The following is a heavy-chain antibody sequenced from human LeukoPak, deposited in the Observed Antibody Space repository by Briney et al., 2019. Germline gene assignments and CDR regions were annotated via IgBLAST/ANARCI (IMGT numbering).Heavy chain of an antibody. CDR2: INHSGST. D-gene: IGHD3-3*01. CDR3: ARGQRYYDFWSGYYWY. J-gene: IGHJ4*02. CDR1: GGSFSGYY. Sequence: PSETLSLTRAVYGGSFSGYYCSWFRQPPGEGLEWIGEINHSGSTNYNPSLKSRVTISVDTSKNQFSLKLSSVTAADTAVYYCARGQRYYDFWSGYYWYWGQGTLVTVSS. V-gene: IGHV4-34*01.